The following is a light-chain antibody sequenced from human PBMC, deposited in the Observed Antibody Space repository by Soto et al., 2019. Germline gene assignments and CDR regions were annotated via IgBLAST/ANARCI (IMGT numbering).Light chain of an antibody. CDR3: QQYGSSPET. CDR1: QSVSRSY. J-gene: IGKJ1*01. CDR2: GAS. Sequence: EIVLTQSPGTLSLSPGERATLSCRASQSVSRSYVAWYQQKPGQAPRLLIYGASRRATGIPDRFSGSGSGTDFTLTISRLEPEDFAVYYCQQYGSSPETFGQGTKVEIK. V-gene: IGKV3-20*01.